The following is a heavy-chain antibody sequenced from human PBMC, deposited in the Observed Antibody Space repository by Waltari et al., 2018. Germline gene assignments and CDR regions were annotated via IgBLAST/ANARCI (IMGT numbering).Heavy chain of an antibody. CDR3: AKGAWRTFDP. CDR1: GFTSSSFA. CDR2: IYSGGSST. V-gene: IGHV3-23*03. J-gene: IGHJ5*02. Sequence: EVQLLESGGGLVQPGRSLRLSCAASGFTSSSFAMCWVRQAPGKGLEWVSVIYSGGSSTYYADSVKGRFTISRDNSKNTLYLQMNSLRAEDTAVYYCAKGAWRTFDPWGQGTLVTVSS.